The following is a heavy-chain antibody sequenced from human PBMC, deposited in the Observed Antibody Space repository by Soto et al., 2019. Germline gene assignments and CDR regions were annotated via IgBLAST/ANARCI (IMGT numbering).Heavy chain of an antibody. CDR1: GYTLTELS. CDR2: FDPEDGET. Sequence: QVHLVQSGAEVKKPGASVKVSCKVSGYTLTELSMHWVRQAPGKGLEWMGGFDPEDGETIYAQKFQGRVTMTEDTSTDTAYMEMSSLRSEDTAVYYCATSGEELLWFGGLARLGFAIWGQGTRGTVSS. J-gene: IGHJ3*02. V-gene: IGHV1-24*01. D-gene: IGHD3-10*01. CDR3: ATSGEELLWFGGLARLGFAI.